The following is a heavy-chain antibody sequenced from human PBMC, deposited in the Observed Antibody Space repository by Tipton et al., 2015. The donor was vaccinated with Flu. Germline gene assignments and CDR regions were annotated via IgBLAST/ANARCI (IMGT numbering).Heavy chain of an antibody. D-gene: IGHD5-24*01. Sequence: SLRLSCAASGFSFSAYWMSWVRQAPGKGLEWVANINQDERRKYFVDSVRGRFTISRDNAKNSVYLQMNSLRAEDTAVYYCAREGQDGYTFFDSWGQGTLVTVSS. CDR2: INQDERRK. CDR3: AREGQDGYTFFDS. V-gene: IGHV3-7*01. CDR1: GFSFSAYW. J-gene: IGHJ4*02.